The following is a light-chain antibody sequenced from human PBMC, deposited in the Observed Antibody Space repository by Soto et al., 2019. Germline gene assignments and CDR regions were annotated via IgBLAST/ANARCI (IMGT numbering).Light chain of an antibody. CDR3: QQYHNYPRT. J-gene: IGKJ1*01. CDR2: DAS. CDR1: QSISGW. Sequence: DIQMTQSPSTLSASVGDRVTITCRASQSISGWLAWYQQKPGKAPKLLIYDASSLESGVPSRFSGSGSGTEFTLTISNLQPDDFATYFCQQYHNYPRTFGQGTKVEIK. V-gene: IGKV1-5*01.